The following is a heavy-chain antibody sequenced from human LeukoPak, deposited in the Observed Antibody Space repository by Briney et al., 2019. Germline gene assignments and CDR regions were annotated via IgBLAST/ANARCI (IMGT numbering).Heavy chain of an antibody. Sequence: ASVKVSCKASGYTFTSYGISWVRQAPGQGLEWMGWISAYNGNTNYAQKLQGRVTMTTDTSTSTAYMELRSLRSDDTAVYYCAKDGATSIAARRAFDYWGQGTLVTVSS. J-gene: IGHJ4*02. CDR2: ISAYNGNT. D-gene: IGHD6-6*01. V-gene: IGHV1-18*01. CDR1: GYTFTSYG. CDR3: AKDGATSIAARRAFDY.